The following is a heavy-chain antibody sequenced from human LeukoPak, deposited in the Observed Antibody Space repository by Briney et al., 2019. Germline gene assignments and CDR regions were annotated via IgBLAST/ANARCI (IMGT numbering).Heavy chain of an antibody. V-gene: IGHV3-48*04. CDR2: ISSSSSTI. J-gene: IGHJ4*02. CDR1: GFTFSSYS. CDR3: AKDMSYDSSPPRGFDY. D-gene: IGHD3-22*01. Sequence: PGGSLRLSCAASGFTFSSYSMNWVRQAPGKGLEWVSYISSSSSTIYYADSVKGRFTISRDNAKNSLYLQMNSLRPEDTALYYCAKDMSYDSSPPRGFDYWGQGTLVTVSS.